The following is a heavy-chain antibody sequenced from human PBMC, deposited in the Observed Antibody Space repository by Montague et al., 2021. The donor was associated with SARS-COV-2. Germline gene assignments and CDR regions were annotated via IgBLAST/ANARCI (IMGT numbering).Heavy chain of an antibody. CDR3: ARQGDQLLLEYWFDP. Sequence: TLSLTCTVSGGSISSGSYYWSWIRQPAGKGLEWIGRIYTSGSTNYNPSLRSRVTISVDTSKNQFSLKLSSVTAADTAVHYCARQGDQLLLEYWFDPWGQGTLVTVSS. CDR2: IYTSGST. CDR1: GGSISSGSYY. D-gene: IGHD2-2*01. V-gene: IGHV4-61*02. J-gene: IGHJ5*02.